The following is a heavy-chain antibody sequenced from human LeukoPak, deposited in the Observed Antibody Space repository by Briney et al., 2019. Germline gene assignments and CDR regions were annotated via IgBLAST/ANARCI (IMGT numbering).Heavy chain of an antibody. CDR1: RFTFSTYA. CDR2: ISYDGTNK. CDR3: TRGPGYHDSSYLDY. D-gene: IGHD3-22*01. V-gene: IGHV3-30*04. Sequence: GGSLRLSCAASRFTFSTYAMHWVRQAPGKGLEWVAVISYDGTNKNHADSVKGRFTISRDNSKNTLYLQMNSLRVEDTAVYYCTRGPGYHDSSYLDYWGQGTLVTVSS. J-gene: IGHJ4*02.